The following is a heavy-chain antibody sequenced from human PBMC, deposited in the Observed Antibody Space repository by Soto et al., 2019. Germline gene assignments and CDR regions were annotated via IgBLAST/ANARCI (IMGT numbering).Heavy chain of an antibody. CDR3: APAPGYSSV. D-gene: IGHD6-19*01. J-gene: IGHJ4*02. CDR1: GGSISSSGYY. CDR2: IYYSGST. Sequence: PSETLSLTCTVSGGSISSSGYYWGWIRQPPGKGLEWIGTIYYSGSTYYNPSLKSRATISLDTSKNQFSLKLTSVTAADTAVYYCAPAPGYSSVWGQGTLVTVSS. V-gene: IGHV4-39*01.